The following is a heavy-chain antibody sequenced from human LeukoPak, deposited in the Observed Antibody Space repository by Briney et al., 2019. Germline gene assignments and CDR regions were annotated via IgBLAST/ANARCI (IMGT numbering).Heavy chain of an antibody. CDR1: GYTFTSYD. V-gene: IGHV1-8*01. CDR3: ARAAAGYSSSWYRHFDY. D-gene: IGHD6-13*01. CDR2: MNPNSGNT. J-gene: IGHJ4*02. Sequence: ASVKVSCKASGYTFTSYDINWVRQATGQGLEWMGWMNPNSGNTGYAQKFQGRVTMTRNTSISTAYMELSSLRSEDTAVYYCARAAAGYSSSWYRHFDYWGQGTLVTVSS.